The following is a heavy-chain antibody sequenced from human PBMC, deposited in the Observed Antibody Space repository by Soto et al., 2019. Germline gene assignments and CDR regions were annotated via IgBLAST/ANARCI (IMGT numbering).Heavy chain of an antibody. Sequence: ASVKVSCKASGGTFSSYAISWVRQAPGQGLEWMGGIIPIFGTANYAQKFQGRVTITADESTSTAYMELSSLRSEDTAVYYCARDRDPATGDNWFDPWGQGTLVTVSS. J-gene: IGHJ5*02. CDR1: GGTFSSYA. D-gene: IGHD7-27*01. CDR2: IIPIFGTA. V-gene: IGHV1-69*13. CDR3: ARDRDPATGDNWFDP.